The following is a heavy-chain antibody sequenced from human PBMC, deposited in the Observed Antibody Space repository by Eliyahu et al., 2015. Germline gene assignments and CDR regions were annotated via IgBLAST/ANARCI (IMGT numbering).Heavy chain of an antibody. CDR2: AYYRSKWYN. CDR3: ARDQEAEAAAATGYYYYGMDV. Sequence: QVQLQQSGPGLVKPSQTLSLTCAISGDXVSSNSXAWNWIRQSPSRGLEWLGRAYYRSKWYNDYAVSVKSRITINPDTSKNQFSLQLNSVTPEDTAVYYCARDQEAEAAAATGYYYYGMDVWGQGTTVTVSS. CDR1: GDXVSSNSXA. J-gene: IGHJ6*02. V-gene: IGHV6-1*01. D-gene: IGHD6-13*01.